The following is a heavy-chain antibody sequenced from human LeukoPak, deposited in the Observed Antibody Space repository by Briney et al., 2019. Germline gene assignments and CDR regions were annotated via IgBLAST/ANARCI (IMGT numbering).Heavy chain of an antibody. CDR2: IYHSGTT. Sequence: SETLSLTCAVSGGPISNGGYSWQWIRQPPGKVVGLIGYIYHSGTTHYNQSLKSRITISVDRPKNQVSLKLSSVTAADTAVYYCARVSAAGLLDVWGQGTTVTVSS. D-gene: IGHD6-13*01. V-gene: IGHV4-30-2*01. CDR1: GGPISNGGYS. CDR3: ARVSAAGLLDV. J-gene: IGHJ6*02.